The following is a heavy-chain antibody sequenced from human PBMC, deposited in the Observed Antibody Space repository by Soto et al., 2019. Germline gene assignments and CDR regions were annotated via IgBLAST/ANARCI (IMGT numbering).Heavy chain of an antibody. CDR1: GGTFSSYA. V-gene: IGHV1-69*13. CDR3: ARDSRRYSYGQKLHYYGMDV. Sequence: ASVKVSCKASGGTFSSYAISWVRQAPGQGLEWMGGIIPIFGTANYAQKFQGRVTITADESTSTAYMELSSLRSEDTAVYYCARDSRRYSYGQKLHYYGMDVWGQGTTVTVSS. CDR2: IIPIFGTA. J-gene: IGHJ6*02. D-gene: IGHD5-18*01.